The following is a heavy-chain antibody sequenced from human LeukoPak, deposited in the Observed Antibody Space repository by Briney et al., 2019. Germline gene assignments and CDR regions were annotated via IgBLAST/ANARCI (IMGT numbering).Heavy chain of an antibody. V-gene: IGHV4-59*01. Sequence: SETLSLTCTVSGGSISSYYWSWIRQPPGKGLEWIGYIYYSGSTNYNPSLKSRVTISVDTSKNQFSLKLSSVTAADTAVYYCARGMYYFDYWGQGTLVTVSS. CDR3: ARGMYYFDY. CDR1: GGSISSYY. CDR2: IYYSGST. J-gene: IGHJ4*02.